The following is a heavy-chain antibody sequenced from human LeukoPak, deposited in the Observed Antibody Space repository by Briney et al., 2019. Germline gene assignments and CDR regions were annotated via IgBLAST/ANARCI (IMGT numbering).Heavy chain of an antibody. CDR3: TRVVERSGWYLYFDY. CDR1: GFTFSSYS. CDR2: IRNKAYGGTA. J-gene: IGHJ4*02. D-gene: IGHD6-19*01. V-gene: IGHV3-49*04. Sequence: GGSLRLSCAASGFTFSSYSMNWVRQAPGKGLEWVGFIRNKAYGGTAEYAASVKGRFTISRDDSKSIAYLQMNSLKTEDTAVYYCTRVVERSGWYLYFDYWGQGTQATVSS.